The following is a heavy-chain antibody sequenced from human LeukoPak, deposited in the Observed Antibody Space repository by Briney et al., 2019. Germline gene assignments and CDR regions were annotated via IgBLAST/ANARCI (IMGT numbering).Heavy chain of an antibody. CDR1: GGSFSGYY. CDR3: ARGRRYDFWSGYPPFDY. D-gene: IGHD3-3*01. V-gene: IGHV4-34*01. Sequence: TSETPSLTCAVYGGSFSGYYWSWIRKPPGKGLEWIGEINHSGGANYNPSLKSRVTISVDTSKNQFSLKLSSVTAADTAVYYCARGRRYDFWSGYPPFDYWGQGTLVTVSS. J-gene: IGHJ4*02. CDR2: INHSGGA.